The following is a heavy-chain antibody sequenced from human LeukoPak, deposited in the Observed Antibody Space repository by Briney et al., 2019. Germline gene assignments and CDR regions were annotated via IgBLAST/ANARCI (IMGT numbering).Heavy chain of an antibody. J-gene: IGHJ6*02. CDR1: GYTFTGYY. CDR3: ARVPSRPYYYYYGMDV. D-gene: IGHD2-2*01. CDR2: INPNSGGT. V-gene: IGHV1-2*02. Sequence: VASVTVSCTASGYTFTGYYMHWVRQAPGQGLEWMGWINPNSGGTNYAQKFQGRVTMTRDTSISTAYMELSRLRSDDTAVYYCARVPSRPYYYYYGMDVWGQGTTVTVSS.